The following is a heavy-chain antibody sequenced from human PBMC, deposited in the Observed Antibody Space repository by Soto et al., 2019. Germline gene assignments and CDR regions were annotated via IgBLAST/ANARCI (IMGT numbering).Heavy chain of an antibody. CDR3: AKADASDSSSSRFDY. D-gene: IGHD6-6*01. CDR2: ISYDGSNK. V-gene: IGHV3-30*18. J-gene: IGHJ4*02. CDR1: GFTFSSYG. Sequence: QVQLVESGGGVVQPGRSLRLSCAASGFTFSSYGMHWVRQAPGKGLEWVAVISYDGSNKYYADSVKGRFTISRDNSKNTLYLQMNSLRAEDTAVDYGAKADASDSSSSRFDYWGQGTLVTVSS.